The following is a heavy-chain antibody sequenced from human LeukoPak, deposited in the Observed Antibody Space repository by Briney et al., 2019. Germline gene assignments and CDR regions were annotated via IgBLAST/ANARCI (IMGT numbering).Heavy chain of an antibody. Sequence: GGSLRLSCAASGFTFSSHAMRWVRHAPGKGLEWVSAISGSGGSTYYADSVKGRFTISRDNSKNTLYLQMNSLRAEDTAVYYCAKDNYGSGSQFDYWGQGTLVTVSS. D-gene: IGHD3-10*01. V-gene: IGHV3-23*01. CDR1: GFTFSSHA. CDR2: ISGSGGST. CDR3: AKDNYGSGSQFDY. J-gene: IGHJ4*02.